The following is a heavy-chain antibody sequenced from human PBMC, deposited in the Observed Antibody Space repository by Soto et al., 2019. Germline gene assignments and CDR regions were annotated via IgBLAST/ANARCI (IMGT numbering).Heavy chain of an antibody. CDR2: ISYDGSNK. D-gene: IGHD3-10*01. J-gene: IGHJ4*02. Sequence: GGSLRLSCAASGFTFSSYGMHWVRQAPGKGLEWVAVISYDGSNKYYADSVKGRFTISRDNSKNTLYLQMNSLRAEDTAVYYCAKDRWFGVQPDYWGQGTLVTVSS. V-gene: IGHV3-30*18. CDR3: AKDRWFGVQPDY. CDR1: GFTFSSYG.